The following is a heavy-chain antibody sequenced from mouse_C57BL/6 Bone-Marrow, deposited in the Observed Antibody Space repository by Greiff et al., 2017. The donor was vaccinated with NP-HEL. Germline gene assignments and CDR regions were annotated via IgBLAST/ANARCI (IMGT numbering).Heavy chain of an antibody. J-gene: IGHJ3*01. CDR1: GYTFTSYW. V-gene: IGHV1-72*01. CDR3: ARRGLGFYGGFAY. D-gene: IGHD1-1*01. CDR2: IDPNSGGT. Sequence: VKLQQPGAELVKPGASVKLSCKASGYTFTSYWMHWVKQRPGRGLEWIGRIDPNSGGTKYNEKFKSKATLTVDKPSSTAYMQLSSLTSEDSAVYYCARRGLGFYGGFAYWGQGTLVTVSA.